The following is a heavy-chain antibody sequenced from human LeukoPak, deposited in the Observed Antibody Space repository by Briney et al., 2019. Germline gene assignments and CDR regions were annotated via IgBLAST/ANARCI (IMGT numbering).Heavy chain of an antibody. D-gene: IGHD3-22*01. CDR3: ARVDGYYYDSSGYLDY. Sequence: ASVKVSCKASGYTFTSYGISWVRQAPGQGLEWMGWISAYNGNTNYAQKLQGRVTMTTDTSTSTAYMELRSLRSDDTAVYYCARVDGYYYDSSGYLDYWGQGILVTVSS. CDR1: GYTFTSYG. J-gene: IGHJ4*02. CDR2: ISAYNGNT. V-gene: IGHV1-18*01.